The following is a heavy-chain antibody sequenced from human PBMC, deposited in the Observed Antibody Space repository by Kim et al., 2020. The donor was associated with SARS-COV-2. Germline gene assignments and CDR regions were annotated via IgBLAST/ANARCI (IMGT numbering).Heavy chain of an antibody. V-gene: IGHV3-30*18. CDR2: ISFDETKK. Sequence: GGSLRLSCAASGFTFKSYGMHWVRQAPGKGLEWVAVISFDETKKFYADSVKGRFTISRDNSKNTLYLQMNSLRGEDTAVYYCAKDSGDYGDYGGFFDYWG. CDR1: GFTFKSYG. J-gene: IGHJ4*01. D-gene: IGHD4-17*01. CDR3: AKDSGDYGDYGGFFDY.